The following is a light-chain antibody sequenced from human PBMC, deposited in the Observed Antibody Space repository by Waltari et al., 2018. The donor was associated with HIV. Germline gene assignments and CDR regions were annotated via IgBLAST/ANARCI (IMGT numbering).Light chain of an antibody. V-gene: IGLV3-21*02. CDR3: QVWDSSSDHL. CDR2: DDI. J-gene: IGLJ2*01. CDR1: NIGSKS. Sequence: SYVPTQPPSVSVAPGQTARITCGGNNIGSKSVHWYQQKPGQAPVLAIYDDIGRPSGIPGRCSGSNSGNTATLTISRVEAGDEADYYCQVWDSSSDHLFGGGTKVTVL.